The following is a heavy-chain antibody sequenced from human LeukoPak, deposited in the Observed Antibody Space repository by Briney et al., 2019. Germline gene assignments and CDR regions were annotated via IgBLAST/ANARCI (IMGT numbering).Heavy chain of an antibody. CDR2: ISAYNGNT. Sequence: GASVKVSCKASSYTFTNYAFTWVRQAPGQGLEWMGWISAYNGNTNYAQKLQGRVTMTTDTSTSTAYMELRSLRSDDTAVYYCASGRGVIKQWLYYWGQGTLVTVSS. J-gene: IGHJ4*02. D-gene: IGHD6-19*01. CDR1: SYTFTNYA. CDR3: ASGRGVIKQWLYY. V-gene: IGHV1-18*01.